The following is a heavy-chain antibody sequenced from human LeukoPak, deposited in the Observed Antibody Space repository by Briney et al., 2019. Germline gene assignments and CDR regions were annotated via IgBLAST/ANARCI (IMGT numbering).Heavy chain of an antibody. CDR2: IYYSGST. CDR3: ACRPYYYDSSGYYGWFDP. J-gene: IGHJ5*02. CDR1: GGSISSYY. D-gene: IGHD3-22*01. Sequence: SETLSLTCTVSGGSISSYYWSWFRQPPGKGLEWIGYIYYSGSTNYNPSPKSRVTISVDTSKNQFSLKLSSVTAADTAVYYCACRPYYYDSSGYYGWFDPWGQGTLVTVSS. V-gene: IGHV4-59*08.